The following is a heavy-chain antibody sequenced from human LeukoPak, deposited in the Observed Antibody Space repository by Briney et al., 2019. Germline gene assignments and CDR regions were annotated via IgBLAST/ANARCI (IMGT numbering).Heavy chain of an antibody. CDR2: ISSSSSYI. V-gene: IGHV3-21*01. D-gene: IGHD3-22*01. CDR1: GFTFSSYS. J-gene: IGHJ4*02. CDR3: AYYYDSSGFLADY. Sequence: PGGSLRLSCAASGFTFSSYSMNWVRQAPGKGLEWVSSISSSSSYIYYADSVKGRFTISRDNAKNSLYLQMNSLRAEDTAVYYCAYYYDSSGFLADYWGQGTLATVSS.